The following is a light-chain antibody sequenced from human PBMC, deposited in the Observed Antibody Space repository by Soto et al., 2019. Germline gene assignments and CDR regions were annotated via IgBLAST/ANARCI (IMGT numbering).Light chain of an antibody. CDR1: SSDVGGYNY. J-gene: IGLJ2*01. V-gene: IGLV2-14*01. CDR2: EVS. Sequence: QSVLTQPASVSGSPGQSITISCTGTSSDVGGYNYVSWYQQHPGKAPKLMIYEVSNRPSGVSNRFSGYRSGNTASLTISGLQAEDEADYYCSAYTGSSTHVVFGGGTKLTVL. CDR3: SAYTGSSTHVV.